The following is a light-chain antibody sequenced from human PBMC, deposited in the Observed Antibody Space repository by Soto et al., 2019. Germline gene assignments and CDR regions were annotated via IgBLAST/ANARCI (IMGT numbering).Light chain of an antibody. V-gene: IGKV1-5*03. CDR3: QQYNSYST. J-gene: IGKJ1*01. CDR1: QSISSW. Sequence: DIQMTQSPSTLSASVGDRVTITCRASQSISSWLAWYQQKPGKAPKLLIYKASSLASGVPSRFSGSGSGTEFTLTISSLQPDYVATYYCQQYNSYSTFGQGTKVEIK. CDR2: KAS.